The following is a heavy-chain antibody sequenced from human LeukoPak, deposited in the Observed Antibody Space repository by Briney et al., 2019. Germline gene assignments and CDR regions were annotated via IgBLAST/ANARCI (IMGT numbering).Heavy chain of an antibody. J-gene: IGHJ4*02. Sequence: AXVKVSCKASGGTFSSYAISWVRQAPGQGLEWMGGIIPIFGTANYAQKFQGRVTITTDESTSTAYMELSSLRSEDTAVYYCARGGYSGYDFSDYWGQGTLVTVSS. CDR2: IIPIFGTA. V-gene: IGHV1-69*05. CDR1: GGTFSSYA. D-gene: IGHD5-12*01. CDR3: ARGGYSGYDFSDY.